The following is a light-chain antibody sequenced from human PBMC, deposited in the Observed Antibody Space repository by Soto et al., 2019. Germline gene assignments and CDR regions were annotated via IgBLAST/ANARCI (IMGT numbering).Light chain of an antibody. CDR2: DTS. J-gene: IGLJ1*01. V-gene: IGLV7-46*01. CDR1: TGAVTSGHY. Sequence: QAVVTQEPSLTVSPGGTVPLTCGSSTGAVTSGHYPYWFQQKPGQAPRTLLYDTSNTHSWTPARFSGSLLGGKAALTLSGAQPEDEAEYYCLLSYSGARVFGTGTKVTVL. CDR3: LLSYSGARV.